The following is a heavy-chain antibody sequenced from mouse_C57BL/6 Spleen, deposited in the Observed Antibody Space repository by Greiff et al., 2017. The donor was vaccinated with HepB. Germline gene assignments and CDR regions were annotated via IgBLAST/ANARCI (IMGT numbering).Heavy chain of an antibody. CDR1: GYTFTDYY. D-gene: IGHD2-5*01. CDR2: IYPGSGNT. CDR3: ARLLTYYSNYEGTEFDY. J-gene: IGHJ2*01. Sequence: VQLQQSGAELVRPGASVKLSCKASGYTFTDYYINWVKQRPGQGLEWIARIYPGSGNTYYNEKFKGKATLTAEKSSSTAYMQLSSLTSEDSAVYFCARLLTYYSNYEGTEFDYWGQGTTLTVSS. V-gene: IGHV1-76*01.